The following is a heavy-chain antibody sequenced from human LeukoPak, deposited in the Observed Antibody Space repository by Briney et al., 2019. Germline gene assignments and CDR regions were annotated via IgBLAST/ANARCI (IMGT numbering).Heavy chain of an antibody. J-gene: IGHJ4*02. Sequence: ASVKVSCKASGYIFTAYYIHWLRQAPGQGLEWMGWINPNSGGTNYAQKFQGRVTMTRDTSISTAYMELSRLRSDDTAAYYCARVGGGTDYWGQGTLVTVSS. CDR1: GYIFTAYY. V-gene: IGHV1-2*02. CDR3: ARVGGGTDY. D-gene: IGHD2-15*01. CDR2: INPNSGGT.